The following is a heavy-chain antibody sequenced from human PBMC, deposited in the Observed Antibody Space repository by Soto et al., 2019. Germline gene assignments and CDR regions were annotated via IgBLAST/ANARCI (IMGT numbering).Heavy chain of an antibody. Sequence: QVQLQQWGAGLLKPSETLSLACAVYGGAFSGPNWSWIRQPPGKGLEWIGEINHSGSTNYNPSLKRRVTISIAMSKNQYSLKVTSVTAADKAVYYCARGWVFGFDPWGQGSLVTVSS. CDR3: ARGWVFGFDP. J-gene: IGHJ5*02. CDR1: GGAFSGPN. V-gene: IGHV4-34*01. D-gene: IGHD3-10*02. CDR2: INHSGST.